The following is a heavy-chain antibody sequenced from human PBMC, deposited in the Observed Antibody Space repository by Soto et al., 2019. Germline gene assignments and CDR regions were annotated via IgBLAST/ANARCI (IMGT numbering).Heavy chain of an antibody. V-gene: IGHV1-69*01. CDR2: IIPISETT. Sequence: QVQLVQSGAEVKKPGSSVKVSCKASGGTFSSYAISWVRQAPGQGLEWMGGIIPISETTNYAQKFQGRVTITADESKSTAYMELSRLKSEDTAAYYCARSQGSSTSLEIYYYYYYGMDVWGQGTTVTVSS. CDR1: GGTFSSYA. J-gene: IGHJ6*02. D-gene: IGHD2-2*01. CDR3: ARSQGSSTSLEIYYYYYYGMDV.